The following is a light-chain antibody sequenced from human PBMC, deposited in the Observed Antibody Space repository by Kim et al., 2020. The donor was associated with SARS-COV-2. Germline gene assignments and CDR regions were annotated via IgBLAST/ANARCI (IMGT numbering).Light chain of an antibody. CDR1: QSVSNSY. V-gene: IGKV3-20*01. Sequence: EIVLTQSPGTLSLSPRERATLSCRASQSVSNSYLAWYQQKPGQAPRFLIYDASSRATGIPDRFSGSGSGTDFSLTISRLEPEDFAVYSCQQYGTSPLTFGQGTKLEI. J-gene: IGKJ2*01. CDR3: QQYGTSPLT. CDR2: DAS.